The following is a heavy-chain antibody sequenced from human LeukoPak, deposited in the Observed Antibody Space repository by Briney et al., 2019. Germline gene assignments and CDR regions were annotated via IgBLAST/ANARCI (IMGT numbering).Heavy chain of an antibody. Sequence: GGSLRLSCAASGFTVSSNEMSWVRQAPGKGLEWVSSISGGSTYYADSRKGRFTISRDNSKNTLYLQMNSLRAEDTAVYYCAGGSGSYYGSHFDYWGQGTLVTVSS. D-gene: IGHD3-10*01. CDR1: GFTVSSNE. CDR2: ISGGST. V-gene: IGHV3-38-3*01. CDR3: AGGSGSYYGSHFDY. J-gene: IGHJ4*02.